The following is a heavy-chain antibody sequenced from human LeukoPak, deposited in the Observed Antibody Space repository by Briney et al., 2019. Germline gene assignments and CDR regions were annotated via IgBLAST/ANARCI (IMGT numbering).Heavy chain of an antibody. CDR2: ISDIRSI. J-gene: IGHJ4*02. Sequence: SETLSLTCTVSGGSISSYYWSWIRQPPGKGLERIAYISDIRSINYNPSLKSRVTISLDTSKNQFSLKLSSVTAADTAVYYCAGHHPRNTVDFWGQGTLVTVSS. CDR1: GGSISSYY. D-gene: IGHD2/OR15-2a*01. CDR3: AGHHPRNTVDF. V-gene: IGHV4-59*08.